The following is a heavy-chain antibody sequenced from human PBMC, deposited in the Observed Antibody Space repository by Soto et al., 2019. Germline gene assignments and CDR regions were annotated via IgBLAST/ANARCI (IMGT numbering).Heavy chain of an antibody. J-gene: IGHJ6*02. D-gene: IGHD5-18*01. CDR2: IIPIFGTA. V-gene: IGHV1-69*01. CDR3: ARDKDTARVALPSYYYYGMDV. Sequence: QVQLVQSGAEVKKPGSSVKVSCKASGGTFSSYAISWVRQAPGQGLEWMGGIIPIFGTANYAQKFQGRVTITADESTSTAYMELSSLRSEDTAVYYCARDKDTARVALPSYYYYGMDVWGQGTTVTVSS. CDR1: GGTFSSYA.